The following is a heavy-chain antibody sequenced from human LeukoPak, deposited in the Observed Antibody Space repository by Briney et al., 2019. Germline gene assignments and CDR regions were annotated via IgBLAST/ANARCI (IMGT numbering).Heavy chain of an antibody. D-gene: IGHD4-17*01. Sequence: KPSETLSLTCTVSGGSISSSSYYWGWIRQPPGKGLEWIGSIYYSGSTYYNPSLKSRVTISVDTSKNQFSLKLSSVTAADTAVYYCARHGGSMTTVFIEFPYWGQGTLVTVSS. CDR3: ARHGGSMTTVFIEFPY. J-gene: IGHJ4*02. CDR2: IYYSGST. CDR1: GGSISSSSYY. V-gene: IGHV4-39*01.